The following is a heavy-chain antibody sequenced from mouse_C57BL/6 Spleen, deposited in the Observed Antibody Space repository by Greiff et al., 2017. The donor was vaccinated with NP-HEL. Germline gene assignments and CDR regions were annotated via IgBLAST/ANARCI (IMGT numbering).Heavy chain of an antibody. V-gene: IGHV1-52*01. CDR2: IDPSDSET. CDR3: ARYGSGYDY. CDR1: GYTFTSYW. J-gene: IGHJ2*01. Sequence: QVQLQQPGAELVRPGSSVKLSCKASGYTFTSYWMHWVKQRPIQGLEWIGNIDPSDSETHYNQKFKDKATLTVDKSSSTAYMQLSSLTSEYSAVSNCARYGSGYDYWGQGTTLTVSS. D-gene: IGHD1-1*01.